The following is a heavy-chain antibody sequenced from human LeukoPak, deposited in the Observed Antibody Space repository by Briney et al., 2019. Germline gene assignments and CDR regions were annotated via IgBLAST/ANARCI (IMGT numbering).Heavy chain of an antibody. CDR3: ARDKDVGPTIPVY. Sequence: GGSLRLSCAASGFTFSSYSMNWVRQAPGKGLEWVSYISSSGSTIYYVDSVKGRFTISRDNAKNSLYLQMNSLRAEDTAVYYCARDKDVGPTIPVYWGQGTLVTVSS. V-gene: IGHV3-48*04. D-gene: IGHD1-26*01. CDR1: GFTFSSYS. CDR2: ISSSGSTI. J-gene: IGHJ4*02.